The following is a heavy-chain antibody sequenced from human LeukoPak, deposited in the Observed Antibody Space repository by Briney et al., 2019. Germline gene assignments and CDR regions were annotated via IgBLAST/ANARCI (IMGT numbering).Heavy chain of an antibody. J-gene: IGHJ4*02. Sequence: PSETLSLTCTVSGGSISSSSYYWGWIRQPPGKGLEWIGSIYYSGSTYYNPSLKSRVTISVDRSKNQFSLKLSSVTAADTAVYYCARESSYSGSFPDYWGQGTLVTVSS. CDR2: IYYSGST. CDR3: ARESSYSGSFPDY. CDR1: GGSISSSSYY. V-gene: IGHV4-39*07. D-gene: IGHD1-26*01.